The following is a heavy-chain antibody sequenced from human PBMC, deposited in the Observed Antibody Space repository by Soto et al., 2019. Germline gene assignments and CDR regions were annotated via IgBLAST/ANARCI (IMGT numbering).Heavy chain of an antibody. CDR2: FSGIGGST. D-gene: IGHD3-22*01. V-gene: IGHV3-23*01. CDR1: GFTFSSYA. CDR3: AKAGELYYYDSSGYYLALDY. J-gene: IGHJ4*02. Sequence: PGGSLRLSCAASGFTFSSYAMSWVRQAPGKGLEWVSVFSGIGGSTYYADSVKGRFTISRYNSKNTLYLQMNSLRAEDTAVYYCAKAGELYYYDSSGYYLALDYWGQGTLVTVSS.